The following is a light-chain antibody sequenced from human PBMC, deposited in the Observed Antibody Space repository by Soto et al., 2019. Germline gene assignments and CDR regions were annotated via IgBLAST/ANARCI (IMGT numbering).Light chain of an antibody. Sequence: IQVTQSPSSVSAYVGDRITITCQASQGIGNYLNWYQQKPGKAPKLLIYDAFTLESGVPSRFSGSGSGTDFTFTISSLQPEDFATYYCQQYDNVPITFGQRTRLEI. V-gene: IGKV1-33*01. J-gene: IGKJ5*01. CDR3: QQYDNVPIT. CDR2: DAF. CDR1: QGIGNY.